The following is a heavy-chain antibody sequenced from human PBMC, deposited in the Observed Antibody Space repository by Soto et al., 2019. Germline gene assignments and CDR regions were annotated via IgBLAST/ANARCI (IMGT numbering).Heavy chain of an antibody. Sequence: EVQLVESGGGLVKPGGSLRLSCAASGFTFSSYSMNWVRQAPGKGLEWVSSISSSSSYIYYADSVKGRFTISRDNAKNSLYLQMNSLRAEDTAVYYCASAGASIAGGVDYWGQGTLVTVSS. V-gene: IGHV3-21*01. J-gene: IGHJ4*02. CDR3: ASAGASIAGGVDY. CDR1: GFTFSSYS. D-gene: IGHD6-6*01. CDR2: ISSSSSYI.